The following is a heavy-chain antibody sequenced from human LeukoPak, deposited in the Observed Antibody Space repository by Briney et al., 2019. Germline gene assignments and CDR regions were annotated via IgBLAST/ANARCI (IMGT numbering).Heavy chain of an antibody. CDR2: ISTHNGNT. J-gene: IGHJ4*02. D-gene: IGHD6-19*01. CDR1: GYSFTSYG. CDR3: ARGEYGGGWYARGFFDY. V-gene: IGHV1-18*01. Sequence: ASVKVSCKASGYSFTSYGISWVRQASGQGLEWTGWISTHNGNTNYAQKLQGRVTMTIDTSTSTAYMDLTSLRSDDTAVYYCARGEYGGGWYARGFFDYWGQGTLVTVSS.